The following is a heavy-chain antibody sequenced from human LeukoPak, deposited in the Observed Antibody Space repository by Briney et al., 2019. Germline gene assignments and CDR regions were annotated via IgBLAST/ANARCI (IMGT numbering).Heavy chain of an antibody. J-gene: IGHJ5*02. CDR3: VGDSRITMVRGVIRESAP. D-gene: IGHD3-10*01. Sequence: SGTLSLTCTVSGGSISSGDYYWTWIRQSPGKGLEWIGYIYYSGNTYYNPSLKSRVTMSVDTSKNQFSLKLSSVTAADTAVYYCVGDSRITMVRGVIRESAPWGQGTLVTVSS. V-gene: IGHV4-30-4*01. CDR2: IYYSGNT. CDR1: GGSISSGDYY.